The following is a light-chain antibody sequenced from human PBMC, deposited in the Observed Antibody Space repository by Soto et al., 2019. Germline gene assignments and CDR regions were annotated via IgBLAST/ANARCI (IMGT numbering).Light chain of an antibody. CDR3: QQYNTYST. CDR1: QSISRW. J-gene: IGKJ5*01. Sequence: DIQMTQSPSTLSSSFGDRVTITCRASQSISRWLAWYQQKPGKAPKALIYDASTLRSGVQSRFSGGGSGTEFTLTIRSLQPDDFATYYCQQYNTYSTFGQGTRLEIK. CDR2: DAS. V-gene: IGKV1-5*01.